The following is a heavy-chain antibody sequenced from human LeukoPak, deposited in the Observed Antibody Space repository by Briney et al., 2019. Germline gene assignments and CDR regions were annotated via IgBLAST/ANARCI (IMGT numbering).Heavy chain of an antibody. J-gene: IGHJ3*02. D-gene: IGHD2-2*02. V-gene: IGHV1-2*02. CDR3: ASGIRYCSSTSCYKADAFDT. Sequence: ASVKVSCKASGYTFTSYGISWVRQAPGQGLEWMGWINPNSGGTNYAQKFQGRVTMTRDTSISTAYMELSRLRSDDTAVYYCASGIRYCSSTSCYKADAFDTWGQGTMVTVSS. CDR2: INPNSGGT. CDR1: GYTFTSYG.